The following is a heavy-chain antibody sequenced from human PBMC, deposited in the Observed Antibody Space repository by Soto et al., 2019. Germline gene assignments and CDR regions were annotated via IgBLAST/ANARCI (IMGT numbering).Heavy chain of an antibody. D-gene: IGHD3-22*01. Sequence: SVKVSCKASGGTFSSYAISWVRQAPGQGLEWMGGITPMFGTPNYAQKFQGRVTITADESTSTAYMELSSLRSEDTAMYYCARDGTLYDSSAYYYLYWGQGTLVTVSS. J-gene: IGHJ4*02. CDR1: GGTFSSYA. CDR2: ITPMFGTP. CDR3: ARDGTLYDSSAYYYLY. V-gene: IGHV1-69*13.